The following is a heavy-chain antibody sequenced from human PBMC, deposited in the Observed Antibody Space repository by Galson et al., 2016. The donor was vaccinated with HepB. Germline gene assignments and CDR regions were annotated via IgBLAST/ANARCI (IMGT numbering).Heavy chain of an antibody. CDR3: VRLGTAAAVANRRGSIY. CDR1: GDSLSNVGRH. Sequence: SETLSLTCTVSGDSLSNVGRHWGWFRQSPGMGLEYIGSVHSSGTSYYNPSLTRRVAVSADMSRNQFFLSLTSVTAADTAIYYCVRLGTAAAVANRRGSIYWGQGTRVTVSS. J-gene: IGHJ4*02. CDR2: VHSSGTS. D-gene: IGHD6-13*01. V-gene: IGHV4-39*01.